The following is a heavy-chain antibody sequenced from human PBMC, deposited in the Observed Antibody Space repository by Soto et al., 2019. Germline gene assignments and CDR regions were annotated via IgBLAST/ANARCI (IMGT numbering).Heavy chain of an antibody. V-gene: IGHV1-69*02. Sequence: QVQLVQSGADVQRPGSSVRVSCKASGDTFNFYSINWVRQAPGLGLQWMGRINPILSMSNYPPRFQGRVTXTXDXXTSTAYMELSSLRSEDTAMYYCATSYGSGYRAFDSWGQGALVTVSS. CDR2: INPILSMS. CDR3: ATSYGSGYRAFDS. J-gene: IGHJ4*02. D-gene: IGHD3-10*01. CDR1: GDTFNFYS.